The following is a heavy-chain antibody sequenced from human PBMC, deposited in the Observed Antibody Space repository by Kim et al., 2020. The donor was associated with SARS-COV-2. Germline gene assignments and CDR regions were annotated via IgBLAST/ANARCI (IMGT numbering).Heavy chain of an antibody. Sequence: GGSLRLSCAASGFTFSSYSMNWVRQAPGKGLEWVSSISSSSSYIYYADSVKGRFTISRDNAKNSLYLHMNSLRAEDTAVYYCARDRVPSALNWFDSWGQGTLVTVSS. CDR2: ISSSSSYI. J-gene: IGHJ5*01. CDR3: ARDRVPSALNWFDS. CDR1: GFTFSSYS. D-gene: IGHD2-2*01. V-gene: IGHV3-21*01.